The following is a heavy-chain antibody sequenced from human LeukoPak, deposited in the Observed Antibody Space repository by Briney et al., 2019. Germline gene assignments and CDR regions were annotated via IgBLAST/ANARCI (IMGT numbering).Heavy chain of an antibody. J-gene: IGHJ4*02. Sequence: NTSETLSLTCTVSGGSISSGSYYWSWIRQPAGKGLEWIGRIYTSGSTNYNPSLKSRVTISVDTSKNQFSLKLSSVTAADTAVYYCARDGGYCSSTSCYFDYWGQGTLVTVSS. V-gene: IGHV4-61*02. CDR2: IYTSGST. CDR1: GGSISSGSYY. CDR3: ARDGGYCSSTSCYFDY. D-gene: IGHD2-2*01.